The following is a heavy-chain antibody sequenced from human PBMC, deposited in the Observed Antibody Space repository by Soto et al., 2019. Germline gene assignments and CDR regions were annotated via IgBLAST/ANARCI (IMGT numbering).Heavy chain of an antibody. CDR3: ERESEDLTSNFDY. Sequence: GGSLRLSCAASGFTFTRYSMNWVRQAPGKGLEWVSSISSTTNYIYYGDSMKGRFTISRDNAKNSLYLEVNSLRAEDTAVYYCERESEDLTSNFDYWGQGTLVTVSS. J-gene: IGHJ4*02. V-gene: IGHV3-21*06. CDR2: ISSTTNYI. CDR1: GFTFTRYS.